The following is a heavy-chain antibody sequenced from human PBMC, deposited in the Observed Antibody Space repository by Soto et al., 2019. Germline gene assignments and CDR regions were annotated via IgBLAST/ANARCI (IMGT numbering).Heavy chain of an antibody. J-gene: IGHJ4*02. D-gene: IGHD3-3*01. CDR2: ISAYNGNT. Sequence: QVQLVQSGAEVKKPGASVKVSCKASGYTFTSYGISWVRQAPGQGLEWMGWISAYNGNTNYAQKLQGRVTMTTDTSTSTAYMELRSLRSDDTAVYYCARDLVGAYYDFWSGYYSYFDYWGQGTLVTVSS. CDR3: ARDLVGAYYDFWSGYYSYFDY. V-gene: IGHV1-18*01. CDR1: GYTFTSYG.